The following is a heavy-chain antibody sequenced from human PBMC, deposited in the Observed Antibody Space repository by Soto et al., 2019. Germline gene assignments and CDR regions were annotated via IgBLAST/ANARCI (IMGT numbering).Heavy chain of an antibody. V-gene: IGHV3-74*01. CDR3: AKRGVDTFGLAY. D-gene: IGHD3-10*01. CDR1: GFTFSSFW. J-gene: IGHJ4*02. CDR2: INTDGSST. Sequence: EVQLVESGGGLVQPGGSLRRSCAVSGFTFSSFWMHWVRQAPGEGLVWVSRINTDGSSTSYADSVKGRFTISRDNAKNTLYLQMNSLRVEDTGMYYCAKRGVDTFGLAYWGQGTLVTVSS.